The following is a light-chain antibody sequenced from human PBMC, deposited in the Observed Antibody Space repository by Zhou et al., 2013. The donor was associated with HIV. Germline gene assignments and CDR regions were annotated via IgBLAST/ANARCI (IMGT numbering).Light chain of an antibody. J-gene: IGKJ2*01. V-gene: IGKV1-5*03. Sequence: DIQMTQSPSTLSASVGDRVTITCRASQSISNWLAWYQQKPGKAPKVLIYKASTLESGVPSRFSGSGSGTEFTLTISSLQTEDLATYYCQQYKSQYTFGQGTKLEIK. CDR2: KAS. CDR3: QQYKSQYT. CDR1: QSISNW.